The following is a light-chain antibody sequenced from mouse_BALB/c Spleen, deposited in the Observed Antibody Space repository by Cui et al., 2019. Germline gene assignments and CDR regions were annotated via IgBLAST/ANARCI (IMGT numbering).Light chain of an antibody. J-gene: IGKJ1*01. CDR3: HQWSSYPWT. CDR2: STS. V-gene: IGKV4-80*01. Sequence: IVITHSLAIMSASRGEEITLTCSGSSIGSYMHWYQQKSRTSPKNLIYSTSNLAAGVPSRCSGSGSWNFYYLTISSVEDEDAADYYCHQWSSYPWTFGGGTKLEIK. CDR1: SIGSY.